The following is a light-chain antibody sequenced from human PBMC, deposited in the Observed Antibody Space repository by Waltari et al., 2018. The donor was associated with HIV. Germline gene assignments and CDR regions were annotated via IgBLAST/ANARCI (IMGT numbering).Light chain of an antibody. J-gene: IGLJ3*02. CDR3: AAWDDGLSGPV. CDR2: RTN. CDR1: SSNIGSNY. V-gene: IGLV1-47*01. Sequence: QSVLTQPPSASGTPGQRVTISCSGSSSNIGSNYVYWYQQLPGTAPKLLIYRTNRRPSGVPARFSGSKSGTSASLAITGLRSEDEADYYCAAWDDGLSGPVFGGGTKLTVL.